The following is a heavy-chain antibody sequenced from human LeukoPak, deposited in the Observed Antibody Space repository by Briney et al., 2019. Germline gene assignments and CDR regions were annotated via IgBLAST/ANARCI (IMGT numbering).Heavy chain of an antibody. CDR3: ARTPSDYGDYEPFDY. D-gene: IGHD4-17*01. CDR1: XFTFSSYA. V-gene: IGHV3-30-3*01. CDR2: ISYDGSNK. J-gene: IGHJ4*02. Sequence: GGSLRLSCAASXFTFSSYAXXWVRQAPXXXXXXXXXISYDGSNKYYADSVKGRFTISRDNSKNTLYLQMNSLRAEDTAVYYCARTPSDYGDYEPFDYWGQGTLVTVSS.